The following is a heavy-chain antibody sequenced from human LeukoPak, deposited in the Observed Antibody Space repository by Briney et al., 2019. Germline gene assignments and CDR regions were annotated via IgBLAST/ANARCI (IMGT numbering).Heavy chain of an antibody. CDR3: ARGEYSSSVNVDY. CDR1: EFTFSTYW. J-gene: IGHJ4*02. Sequence: GGSLTLSCAASEFTFSTYWMHWVRQAPGKGLVWVSRINNDGSSTAYADSVKGRFTISRDNAKNTLYLQMNSLRVGDTAVYYCARGEYSSSVNVDYWGQGTLVTVSS. V-gene: IGHV3-74*01. CDR2: INNDGSST. D-gene: IGHD6-6*01.